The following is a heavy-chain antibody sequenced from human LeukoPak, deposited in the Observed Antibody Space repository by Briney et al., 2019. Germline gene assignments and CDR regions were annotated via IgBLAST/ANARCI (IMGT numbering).Heavy chain of an antibody. CDR3: ARRSVTAIPTIGFDY. CDR1: GGSISTSNYY. CDR2: IFYSGST. V-gene: IGHV4-39*01. D-gene: IGHD2-21*02. J-gene: IGHJ4*02. Sequence: SETLSLTCTVSGGSISTSNYYWGWIRQPPGKGLEWIGNIFYSGSTYYSPSLKSRVTISLDTSKNQFSLNLSSVTAADTAVYYCARRSVTAIPTIGFDYWGQGALVTVSS.